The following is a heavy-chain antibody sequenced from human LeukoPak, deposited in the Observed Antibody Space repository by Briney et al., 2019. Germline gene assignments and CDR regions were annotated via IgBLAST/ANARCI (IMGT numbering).Heavy chain of an antibody. Sequence: SQTLSLTCTVSGGSISSGSYFWSWIRQPAGKGLEWIGRIYTSGSTNYNPSLKSRVTISIDTSKNQFSLKLSSVTAADTAVYYCARQGDGSGSYSAIDYWGQGTLVTVSS. D-gene: IGHD3-10*01. CDR2: IYTSGST. CDR3: ARQGDGSGSYSAIDY. CDR1: GGSISSGSYF. V-gene: IGHV4-61*02. J-gene: IGHJ4*02.